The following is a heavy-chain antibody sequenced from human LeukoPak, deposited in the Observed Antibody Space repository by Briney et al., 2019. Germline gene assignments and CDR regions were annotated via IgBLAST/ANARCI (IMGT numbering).Heavy chain of an antibody. V-gene: IGHV4-61*02. CDR2: IYTSGST. J-gene: IGHJ4*02. CDR1: GGSISSGSYY. Sequence: SQTLSLTCTVSGGSISSGSYYWRWIRQPAGKGLEWIGRIYTSGSTNYNPSLKSRVTISVDTSKNQFSLKLSSVTAADTAVYYCARDATIAAPLMSWGQGTLVIVSS. CDR3: ARDATIAAPLMS. D-gene: IGHD6-13*01.